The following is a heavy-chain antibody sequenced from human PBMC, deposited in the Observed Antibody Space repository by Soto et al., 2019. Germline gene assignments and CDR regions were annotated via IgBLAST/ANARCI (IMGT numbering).Heavy chain of an antibody. CDR3: ARDGARRDGYNPGGYYYGMDV. J-gene: IGHJ6*02. D-gene: IGHD5-12*01. V-gene: IGHV1-69*06. CDR2: IIPIFGTA. Sequence: SVKVSCKASGGTFSSYAISWVRQAPGQGLEWMGGIIPIFGTANYAQKFQGRVTITADKSTSTAYMELSSLRSEDTAVYYCARDGARRDGYNPGGYYYGMDVWGQGTAVTVSS. CDR1: GGTFSSYA.